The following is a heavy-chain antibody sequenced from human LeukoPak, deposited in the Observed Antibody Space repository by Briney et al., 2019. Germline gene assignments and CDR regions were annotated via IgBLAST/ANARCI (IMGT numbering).Heavy chain of an antibody. V-gene: IGHV4-4*07. Sequence: SETLSLTCTVSGGSISSYYWSWIRQPAGKGLEWIGRIYTSGSTNYNPSLKSRVTMSVDTSKNHFSLKLSSVTAADTAVYYCARDSPPSYDFWSGYLGWFDPWGQGTLVTVSS. D-gene: IGHD3-3*01. CDR3: ARDSPPSYDFWSGYLGWFDP. J-gene: IGHJ5*02. CDR1: GGSISSYY. CDR2: IYTSGST.